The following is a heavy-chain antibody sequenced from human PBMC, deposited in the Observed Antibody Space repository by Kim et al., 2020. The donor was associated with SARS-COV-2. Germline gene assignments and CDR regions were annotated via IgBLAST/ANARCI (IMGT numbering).Heavy chain of an antibody. CDR2: IYYSGST. CDR1: GGSISSGDYY. Sequence: SETLSLTCTVSGGSISSGDYYWSWIRQPPGKGLEWIGYIYYSGSTYYNPSLKSRVTISVDTSKNQFSLKLSSVTAADTAVYYCARDSSSGPKLYYYYGMDVWGQGTTVTVSS. CDR3: ARDSSSGPKLYYYYGMDV. D-gene: IGHD6-19*01. V-gene: IGHV4-30-4*01. J-gene: IGHJ6*02.